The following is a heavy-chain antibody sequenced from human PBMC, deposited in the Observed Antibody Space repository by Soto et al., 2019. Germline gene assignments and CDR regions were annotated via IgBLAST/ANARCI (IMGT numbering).Heavy chain of an antibody. CDR1: GFTFSSYA. D-gene: IGHD3-10*01. CDR2: ISGSGGST. Sequence: PGGSLRLSCAASGFTFSSYAMSWVRQAPGKGLEWVSAISGSGGSTYYADSVKGRFTISRDNSKNTLYLQMNSLRAEDTAVYYCAKTYDYYGSGSYYTLPAQGNYYMDVWGKGTTVTVSS. J-gene: IGHJ6*03. V-gene: IGHV3-23*01. CDR3: AKTYDYYGSGSYYTLPAQGNYYMDV.